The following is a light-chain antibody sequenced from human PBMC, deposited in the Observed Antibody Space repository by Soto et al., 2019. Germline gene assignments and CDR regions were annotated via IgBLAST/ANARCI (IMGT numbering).Light chain of an antibody. CDR3: QQYGSSPLWT. CDR1: QSVSSSY. J-gene: IGKJ1*01. Sequence: EIVLTQSPGTLSLSPGERATLSCRASQSVSSSYLAWYQQKPGQAPRLLIYGASSRATGIPDRFSGSGSGTDFTLTISRLEPEDFAVYYCQQYGSSPLWTFGQGTKADIQ. V-gene: IGKV3-20*01. CDR2: GAS.